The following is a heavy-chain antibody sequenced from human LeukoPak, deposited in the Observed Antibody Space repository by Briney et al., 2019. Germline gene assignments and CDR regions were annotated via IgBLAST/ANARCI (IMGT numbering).Heavy chain of an antibody. CDR3: ARQPYSSSPVDY. J-gene: IGHJ4*02. V-gene: IGHV4-59*08. D-gene: IGHD6-6*01. CDR1: GGSISSYY. CDR2: IYYSGST. Sequence: SETLSLTCTVSGGSISSYYWSWIRQPPGKGLEWIGYIYYSGSTNYNPSLKSRVTISVDTSKNQFSLKLSSVTAADTAVYYCARQPYSSSPVDYWGQGTLVTVCS.